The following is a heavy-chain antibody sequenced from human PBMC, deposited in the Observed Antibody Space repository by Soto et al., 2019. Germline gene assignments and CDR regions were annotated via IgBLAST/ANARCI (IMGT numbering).Heavy chain of an antibody. J-gene: IGHJ6*02. V-gene: IGHV3-7*01. Sequence: GGSLRLSCAASGFTFSSYWMSWVRQAPGKGLEWVANIKQDGSEKYYVYSVKGRFTISRDNAKNSLYLQMNSLRAEDTAVYYCARDQGLYSNYYYYGMDVWGQGTTVTVSS. D-gene: IGHD3-16*02. CDR3: ARDQGLYSNYYYYGMDV. CDR2: IKQDGSEK. CDR1: GFTFSSYW.